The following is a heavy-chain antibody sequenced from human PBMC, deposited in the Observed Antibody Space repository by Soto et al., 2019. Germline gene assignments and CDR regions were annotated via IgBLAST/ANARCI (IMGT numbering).Heavy chain of an antibody. V-gene: IGHV4-31*03. CDR1: GGSISSGGYY. D-gene: IGHD6-19*01. J-gene: IGHJ4*01. CDR2: IYYSGST. CDR3: ARVHVMVVAGSTFDY. Sequence: SETLSLTCTVSGGSISSGGYYWSWIRQHPGKGLEWIGYIYYSGSTYYNPSLKSRVTISVDTSKNQFSLKLSSVTAADTAVYYCARVHVMVVAGSTFDYWGHGTLVTVSS.